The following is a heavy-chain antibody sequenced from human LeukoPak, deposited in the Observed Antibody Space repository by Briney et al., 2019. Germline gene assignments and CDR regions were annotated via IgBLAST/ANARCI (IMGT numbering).Heavy chain of an antibody. D-gene: IGHD2-21*02. CDR1: GFTISSNY. CDR3: ATLRWGQVDY. CDR2: IFSDDNT. Sequence: PGGSLRLSCAASGFTISSNYMNWVRQAPGKGLEWVSVIFSDDNTYYADSVKGRFTISRDISKNTVYLQMSSLRAEDTAVYYCATLRWGQVDYWGQGTLVTVPS. J-gene: IGHJ4*02. V-gene: IGHV3-53*01.